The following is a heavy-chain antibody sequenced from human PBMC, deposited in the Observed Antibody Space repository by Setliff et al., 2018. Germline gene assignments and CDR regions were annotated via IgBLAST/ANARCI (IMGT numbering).Heavy chain of an antibody. J-gene: IGHJ4*02. D-gene: IGHD2-15*01. CDR2: ILHSGNI. V-gene: IGHV4-34*12. Sequence: PSETLSLTCAVYGGSFSGYYWSWIRQPPGKRLGWIGEILHSGNINYNPSLKSRVTISMDTSKNQFSLKVNSVTAADTAVYYCARSFSRSEKFLLDYWGQGALVTVSS. CDR3: ARSFSRSEKFLLDY. CDR1: GGSFSGYY.